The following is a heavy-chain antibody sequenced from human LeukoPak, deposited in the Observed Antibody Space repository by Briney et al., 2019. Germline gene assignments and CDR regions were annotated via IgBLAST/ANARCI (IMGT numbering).Heavy chain of an antibody. V-gene: IGHV3-21*01. CDR1: GFTFSSYS. CDR3: ARDMAFDIVATMDAFDI. D-gene: IGHD5-12*01. J-gene: IGHJ3*02. Sequence: GGSLRLSCAASGFTFSSYSMNWVRQAPGKGLEWVSSISSSSSYIYYADSVKGRFTISRDNAKNSLYLQMNSLRAEDTAVYYCARDMAFDIVATMDAFDIWGQGTMVTVSS. CDR2: ISSSSSYI.